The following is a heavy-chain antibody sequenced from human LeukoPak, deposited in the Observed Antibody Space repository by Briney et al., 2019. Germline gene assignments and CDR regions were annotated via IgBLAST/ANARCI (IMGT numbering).Heavy chain of an antibody. V-gene: IGHV3-33*01. Sequence: GGSLRLSCAASGFTFSSYGMNWVRQAPGKGLEWVAVIWYDGSNKYYADSVKGRFTISRDNSKNTLYLQMNSLRAEDTAVYYCARERDIVVVPAAILRYWGQGTLVTGSS. D-gene: IGHD2-2*01. CDR3: ARERDIVVVPAAILRY. CDR1: GFTFSSYG. J-gene: IGHJ4*02. CDR2: IWYDGSNK.